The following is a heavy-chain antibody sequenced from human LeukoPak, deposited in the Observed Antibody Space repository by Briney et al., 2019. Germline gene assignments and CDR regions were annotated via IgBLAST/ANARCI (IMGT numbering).Heavy chain of an antibody. J-gene: IGHJ4*02. CDR3: ARGSTAMVILGVDY. D-gene: IGHD5-18*01. CDR1: GFTFSSYA. CDR2: ISGSGGST. Sequence: GGSLRLSCAASGFTFSSYAMSWVRQAPGKGLEWVSAISGSGGSTYYADSVKGRFTISRDNSKNTLYLQMNSLRAEDTAVYYCARGSTAMVILGVDYWGQGTLVTVSS. V-gene: IGHV3-23*01.